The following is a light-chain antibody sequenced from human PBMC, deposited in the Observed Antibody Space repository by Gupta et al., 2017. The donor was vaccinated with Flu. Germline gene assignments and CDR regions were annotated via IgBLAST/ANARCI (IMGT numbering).Light chain of an antibody. CDR2: EVS. CDR3: SQSLQLPLS. V-gene: IGKV2D-29*01. Sequence: VTPGQPASISCKSSQSRLHSDGKARVFWYLQKPGQPPHVLIYEVSKRCSAVPDRFSGCGSGTEFTLQIRRVAAEDVGVYYCSQSLQLPLSLGHGTKVDIK. CDR1: QSRLHSDGKAR. J-gene: IGKJ3*01.